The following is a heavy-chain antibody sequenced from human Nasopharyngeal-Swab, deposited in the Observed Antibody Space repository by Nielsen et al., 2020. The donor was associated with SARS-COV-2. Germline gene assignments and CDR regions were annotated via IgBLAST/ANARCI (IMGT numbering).Heavy chain of an antibody. CDR3: ARDGIAVADYSYYYGMDV. D-gene: IGHD6-19*01. CDR1: GFTFSSYW. V-gene: IGHV3-7*01. J-gene: IGHJ6*02. Sequence: GESLKISCAASGFTFSSYWMSWVRQAPGKGLEWVANIKQDGSEKYYVDSVKGRFTISRDNAKNSLYLQMNSLRAEDTAVYYCARDGIAVADYSYYYGMDVWGQGTTVTVSS. CDR2: IKQDGSEK.